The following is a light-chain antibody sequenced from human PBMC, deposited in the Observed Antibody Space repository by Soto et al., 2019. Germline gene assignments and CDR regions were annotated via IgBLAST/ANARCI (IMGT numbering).Light chain of an antibody. CDR2: TAS. V-gene: IGKV1D-16*01. CDR1: QGISSR. CDR3: QHYNSYSEA. Sequence: DIQMTQSPSSASASVGARVTITCWASQGISSRLAWYQQKPGKAPKLLIYTASSLESGVPSRFSGSGSGTEFTLTISSLQPDDFATYYCQHYNSYSEAFGQGTK. J-gene: IGKJ1*01.